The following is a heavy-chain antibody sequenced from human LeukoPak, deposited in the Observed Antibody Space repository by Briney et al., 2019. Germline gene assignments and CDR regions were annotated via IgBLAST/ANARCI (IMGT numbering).Heavy chain of an antibody. CDR2: ISGSGGST. Sequence: GGSLRLSCAASGFSFSRYGMSWVRQAPGKGLEWVSAISGSGGSTYYADSVKGRFTISRDNSKNTLYLQMNSLRAEDTAVYYCARDSSGWYYLGSAFDIWGQGTMVTVSS. CDR1: GFSFSRYG. CDR3: ARDSSGWYYLGSAFDI. D-gene: IGHD6-19*01. J-gene: IGHJ3*02. V-gene: IGHV3-23*01.